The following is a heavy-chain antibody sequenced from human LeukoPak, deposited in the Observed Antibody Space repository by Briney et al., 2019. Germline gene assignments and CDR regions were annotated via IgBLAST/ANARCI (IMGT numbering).Heavy chain of an antibody. V-gene: IGHV3-30*04. CDR1: GFNISSYATFSSYA. CDR2: ISYDGSQQ. Sequence: PGGSLRLSCAAPGFNISSYATFSSYAMHWVRQAPGKGLEWVAVISYDGSQQYYTDSVRGRFTISRDNSKDTVFLQMNSLRGDDTAVYYCARDGCSGSRCYDRWLVPIISYHFDFWGQGALVTVSS. J-gene: IGHJ4*02. D-gene: IGHD2-15*01. CDR3: ARDGCSGSRCYDRWLVPIISYHFDF.